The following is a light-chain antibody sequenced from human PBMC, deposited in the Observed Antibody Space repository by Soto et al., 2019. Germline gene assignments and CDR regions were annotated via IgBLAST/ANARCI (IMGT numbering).Light chain of an antibody. CDR2: EVI. CDR1: SSDVGNYNL. CDR3: CSYAGSSTLV. V-gene: IGLV2-23*02. J-gene: IGLJ2*01. Sequence: QSALTQPASVSRSPGQSITISCTGTSSDVGNYNLVSWYQQHPGKAPKLMIYEVIKRPSGVSNSFSGSKSGNTASLTISGLQAEDEADYYCCSYAGSSTLVFGGGTQLTVL.